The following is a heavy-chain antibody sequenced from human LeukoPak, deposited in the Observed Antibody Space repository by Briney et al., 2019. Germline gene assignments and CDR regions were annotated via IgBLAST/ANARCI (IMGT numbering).Heavy chain of an antibody. Sequence: SETLSLTCAVYGGSFSDLKWSCIWQTPGEGLEWIGQIDHSGSAKYHPSLKSRVTMSIDTSKGQFSLELTSVTAADAAVYYCARGCPGYWGQGTLVTVSS. CDR3: ARGCPGY. J-gene: IGHJ4*02. V-gene: IGHV4-34*01. CDR2: IDHSGSA. CDR1: GGSFSDLK.